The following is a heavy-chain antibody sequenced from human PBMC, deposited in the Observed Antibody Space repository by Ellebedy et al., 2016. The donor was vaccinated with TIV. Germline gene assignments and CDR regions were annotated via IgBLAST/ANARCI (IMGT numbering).Heavy chain of an antibody. V-gene: IGHV4-59*12. Sequence: MPSETLSLTCTVSGGSISSYYWSWIRQPPGKGLEWIGYIYYSGSTNYNPSLKSRVTISVDTSKNQFSLKLSSVTAADTAVYYCARGSGSRGFDYWGQGTLVTVSS. CDR2: IYYSGST. D-gene: IGHD2-15*01. CDR3: ARGSGSRGFDY. CDR1: GGSISSYY. J-gene: IGHJ4*02.